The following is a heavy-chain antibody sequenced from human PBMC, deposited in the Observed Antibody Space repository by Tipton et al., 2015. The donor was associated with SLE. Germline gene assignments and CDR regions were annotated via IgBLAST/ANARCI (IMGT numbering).Heavy chain of an antibody. V-gene: IGHV3-7*01. Sequence: SLRLSCAASGFTFSDHYMDWVRQAPGKGLEWVANIKQDGSEKYYVDSVKGRFTISRDNAKNSLYLQMNSLRAEDTAVYYCATPLGYCSGGSCPYNWFDPWGQGTLVTVSS. D-gene: IGHD2-15*01. J-gene: IGHJ5*02. CDR2: IKQDGSEK. CDR1: GFTFSDHY. CDR3: ATPLGYCSGGSCPYNWFDP.